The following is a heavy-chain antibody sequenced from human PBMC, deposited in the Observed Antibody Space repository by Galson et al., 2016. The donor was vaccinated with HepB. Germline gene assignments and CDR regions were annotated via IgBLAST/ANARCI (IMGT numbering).Heavy chain of an antibody. J-gene: IGHJ4*02. CDR3: ARRGFSSDFDS. Sequence: TLSLTCTVSGGSISGGGYYWSWIRQHPGKGLEWIGYIYHSGSTYYNPSLKSRVTISVDTSENQFSLTVSSVTAADTAVYYCARRGFSSDFDSWGQGTLVTVSA. D-gene: IGHD5-18*01. CDR2: IYHSGST. CDR1: GGSISGGGYY. V-gene: IGHV4-31*03.